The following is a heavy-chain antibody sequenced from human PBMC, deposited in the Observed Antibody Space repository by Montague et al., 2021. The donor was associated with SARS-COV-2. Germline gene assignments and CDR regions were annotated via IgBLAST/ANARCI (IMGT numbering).Heavy chain of an antibody. V-gene: IGHV4-4*07. Sequence: SETLSLTRTVSGASISYVYWCWIRQPCGEGLEWIWLVSASGSTNXNPSLNSRVTMSVDTSKKQFSLRLSPVSAADTAVYYCARDVVAAPGTFDYWGQGTLVTVSS. J-gene: IGHJ4*02. CDR3: ARDVVAAPGTFDY. CDR1: GASISYVY. D-gene: IGHD6-13*01. CDR2: VSASGST.